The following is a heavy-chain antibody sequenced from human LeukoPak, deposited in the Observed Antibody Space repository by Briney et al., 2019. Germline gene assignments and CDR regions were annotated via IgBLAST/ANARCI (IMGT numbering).Heavy chain of an antibody. CDR2: IYYSGST. J-gene: IGHJ4*02. Sequence: SETLSLTCTVSGGSISSYYWSWIRQPPGKGLEWIGYIYYSGSTNYNPSLKSRVTISVDTSKNQFSLKLSSVTAADTAVYYCARDFGGDQTYFDYWGQGTLVTVSS. V-gene: IGHV4-59*01. D-gene: IGHD2-21*02. CDR1: GGSISSYY. CDR3: ARDFGGDQTYFDY.